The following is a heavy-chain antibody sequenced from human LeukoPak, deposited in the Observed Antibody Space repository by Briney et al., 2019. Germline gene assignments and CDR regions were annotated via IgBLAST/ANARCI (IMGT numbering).Heavy chain of an antibody. Sequence: SETLSLTCAVYGGSFSGYYWSWIRQPPGKGLEWIGEINHSGSTNHNPSLKSRVTISVDTSKNQFSLKLSSVTAADTAVYYCARESITMVRGTRMDVWGQGTTVTVSS. D-gene: IGHD3-10*01. CDR2: INHSGST. CDR1: GGSFSGYY. CDR3: ARESITMVRGTRMDV. J-gene: IGHJ6*02. V-gene: IGHV4-34*01.